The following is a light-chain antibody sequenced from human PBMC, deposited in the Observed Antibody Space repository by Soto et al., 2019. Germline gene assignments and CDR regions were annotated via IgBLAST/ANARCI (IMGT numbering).Light chain of an antibody. CDR3: LQHDTYPRT. CDR1: QGIRNN. V-gene: IGKV1-17*01. Sequence: DIQMTQSPSSLFSSFGYIVAITCRASQGIRNNLGWYQQKPGKAPKRLIYGTSNLQYGAPSRFSGSGPGTEFTLTITSLQPEDFATYYCLQHDTYPRTFGQGTKVDIK. J-gene: IGKJ1*01. CDR2: GTS.